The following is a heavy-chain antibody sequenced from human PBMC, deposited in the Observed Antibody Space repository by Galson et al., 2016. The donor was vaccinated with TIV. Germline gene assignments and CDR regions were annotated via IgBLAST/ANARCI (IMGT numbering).Heavy chain of an antibody. J-gene: IGHJ6*02. D-gene: IGHD1-14*01. V-gene: IGHV4-34*01. CDR2: INHRGTS. CDR1: GFTFNSYA. CDR3: ARGRVVPRRTDYYYAMAV. Sequence: LRLSCAASGFTFNSYAMNWVRQAPGKGLEWIGEINHRGTSKYNPSLASRVTILVDTPKSQFSLRLTSVTAADTAVYYCARGRVVPRRTDYYYAMAVWGQGTAVIVSS.